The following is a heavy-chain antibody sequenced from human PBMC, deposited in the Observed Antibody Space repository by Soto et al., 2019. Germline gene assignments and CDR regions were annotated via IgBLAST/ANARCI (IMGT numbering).Heavy chain of an antibody. CDR1: GYTFTSYY. CDR2: INPSGGST. D-gene: IGHD6-6*01. J-gene: IGHJ3*02. CDR3: ARLFTRIAARPYAFDI. Sequence: VSVKVSCKASGYTFTSYYMHWVRQAPRQGLEWMGIINPSGGSTSYAQKFQGRVTMTRDTSTSTVYMELSSLRSEDTAVYYCARLFTRIAARPYAFDIWGQRTMVTVSS. V-gene: IGHV1-46*01.